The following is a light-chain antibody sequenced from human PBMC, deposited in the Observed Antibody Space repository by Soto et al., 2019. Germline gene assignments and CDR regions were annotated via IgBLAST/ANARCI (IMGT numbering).Light chain of an antibody. CDR2: KTS. J-gene: IGKJ1*01. V-gene: IGKV1-5*03. CDR1: QRFSTW. CDR3: QQYNSPPWT. Sequence: DIQMTQSPSTLSASIGDRVTITCRASQRFSTWLAWYQQKPGKAPKLLIYKTSSLESGVPSRFSGSGSGTEFTLTISSLQPDDFATYYCQQYNSPPWTFGQGTEVEIK.